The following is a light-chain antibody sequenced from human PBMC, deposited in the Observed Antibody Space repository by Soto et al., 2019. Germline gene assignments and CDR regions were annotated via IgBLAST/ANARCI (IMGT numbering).Light chain of an antibody. CDR3: QQHSHWPPWT. CDR1: ENVRTF. CDR2: GAS. J-gene: IGKJ1*01. Sequence: VLTQSPATLSLSPGERATLSCRASENVRTFVDWYQQKPGQAPRLLIYGASNRATDIPARFSGSGSGTDFTLTISNLEPEDFAVYYCQQHSHWPPWTFGQGTRVELQ. V-gene: IGKV3-11*01.